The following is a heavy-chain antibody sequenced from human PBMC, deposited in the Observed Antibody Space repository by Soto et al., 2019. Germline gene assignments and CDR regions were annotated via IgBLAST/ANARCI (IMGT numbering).Heavy chain of an antibody. CDR3: AHRVGLQGNWNGGYFDF. CDR1: GFSLATSGVG. CDR2: IYWDDDK. Sequence: QVTLEESGPTRVKPTQTLTLTCTFSGFSLATSGVGVGWVRQPPGKALERLALIYWDDDKRYSPSLRSRLTVTKDTSRNQVVLTMTNMDPVDTATYYCAHRVGLQGNWNGGYFDFWGQGALSPSPQ. D-gene: IGHD1-1*01. V-gene: IGHV2-5*02. J-gene: IGHJ4*02.